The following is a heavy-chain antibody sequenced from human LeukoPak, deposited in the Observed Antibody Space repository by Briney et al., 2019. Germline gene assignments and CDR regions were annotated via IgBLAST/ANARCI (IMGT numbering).Heavy chain of an antibody. Sequence: SETLSLICTVSGGSVSSGRYYWSWIRQPPGKGLEWIGYISYSGSTNYNHSLESRVTISVDTSKNQFSLKLSSVTAADTAVYYCARAVSSVVVIPFWGQGTLVTVSS. D-gene: IGHD3-22*01. CDR1: GGSVSSGRYY. V-gene: IGHV4-61*01. CDR3: ARAVSSVVVIPF. J-gene: IGHJ4*02. CDR2: ISYSGST.